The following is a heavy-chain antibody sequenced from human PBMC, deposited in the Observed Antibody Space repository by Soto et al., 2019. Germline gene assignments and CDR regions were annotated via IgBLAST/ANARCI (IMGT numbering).Heavy chain of an antibody. J-gene: IGHJ3*02. CDR2: IIPILGIA. CDR3: ARDEGADDYGDYEAAFDI. V-gene: IGHV1-69*04. D-gene: IGHD4-17*01. CDR1: GGTFSSYT. Sequence: GPSVKVSCKASGGTFSSYTISWVRQAPGQGLEWMGRIIPILGIANYAQKFQGRVTITADKSTSTAYMELSSLRSEDTAVYYCARDEGADDYGDYEAAFDIWGQGTMVTVSS.